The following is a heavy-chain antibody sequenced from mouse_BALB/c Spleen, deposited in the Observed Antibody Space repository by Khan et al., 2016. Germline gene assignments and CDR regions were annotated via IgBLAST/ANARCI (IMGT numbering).Heavy chain of an antibody. CDR3: ASDGYRYDGRYYYAMDY. J-gene: IGHJ4*01. CDR2: ISYDGSN. D-gene: IGHD2-14*01. CDR1: GYSITSGYY. Sequence: EVQLQESGPGLVKPSQSLSLTCSVTGYSITSGYYWNWIRQFPGNKLEWMGYISYDGSNNYNPSLKNRISITRATSKNQFFLKLNSVITKDTATYDCASDGYRYDGRYYYAMDYWGQETSVTFSS. V-gene: IGHV3-6*02.